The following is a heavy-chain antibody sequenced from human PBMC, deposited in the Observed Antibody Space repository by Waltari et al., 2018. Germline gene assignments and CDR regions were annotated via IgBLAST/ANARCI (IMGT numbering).Heavy chain of an antibody. Sequence: VQLVETGGGVVEPGRSLRLSCTASGFTFGDYAMSWFRQAPGKGLEWIGQIKSKAANYFTIYAASVKGRITISRDDSKNSLYLQMNDLKTENTARYYCADVGITATDSWGPGTVVTVSS. V-gene: IGHV3-72*01. CDR2: IKSKAANYFT. J-gene: IGHJ4*02. D-gene: IGHD1-26*01. CDR3: ADVGITATDS. CDR1: GFTFGDYA.